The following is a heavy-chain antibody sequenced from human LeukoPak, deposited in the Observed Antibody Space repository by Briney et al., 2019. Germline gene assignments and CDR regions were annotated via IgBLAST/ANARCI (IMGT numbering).Heavy chain of an antibody. CDR1: GYTFTSYG. CDR3: ARGGGGGIVVVPASLGAFDI. V-gene: IGHV1-18*01. CDR2: ISAYNGNT. D-gene: IGHD2-2*01. J-gene: IGHJ3*02. Sequence: ASVKVSCKASGYTFTSYGISWVRQAPGQGVEWMGWISAYNGNTNCAQKLQGRVTMTTDTSTSTAYMELRSLRSDDTAVYYCARGGGGGIVVVPASLGAFDIWGQGTMVTVSS.